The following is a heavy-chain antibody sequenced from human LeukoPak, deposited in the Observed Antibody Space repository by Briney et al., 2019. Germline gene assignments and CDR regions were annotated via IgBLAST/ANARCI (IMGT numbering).Heavy chain of an antibody. D-gene: IGHD3-10*01. CDR1: GGSISSYY. J-gene: IGHJ4*02. V-gene: IGHV4-59*01. CDR3: ASSYYYGSGSYYNSFDY. Sequence: SETLSLTCPVSGGSISSYYWSWIRQPPGKGLEWIGYIYYSGSTNYNPSLKSRVTMSVDTSKNQFSLKLSSVTAADTAVYYCASSYYYGSGSYYNSFDYWGQGTLVTVSS. CDR2: IYYSGST.